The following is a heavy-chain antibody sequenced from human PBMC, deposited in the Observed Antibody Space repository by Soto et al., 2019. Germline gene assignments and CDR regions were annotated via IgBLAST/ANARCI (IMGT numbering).Heavy chain of an antibody. V-gene: IGHV3-11*01. CDR1: GFTFSDYY. CDR3: ARDPRRFLEGLPWRGDAFDI. CDR2: ISSSGSTI. J-gene: IGHJ3*02. Sequence: QVQLVESGGGLVKPGGSLRLSCAASGFTFSDYYMSWIRQAPGKGLEWVSYISSSGSTIYYADSVKGRFTISRDNAKNSLYLQMNSLRAEDTAVYYCARDPRRFLEGLPWRGDAFDIWGQGTMVTVSS. D-gene: IGHD3-3*01.